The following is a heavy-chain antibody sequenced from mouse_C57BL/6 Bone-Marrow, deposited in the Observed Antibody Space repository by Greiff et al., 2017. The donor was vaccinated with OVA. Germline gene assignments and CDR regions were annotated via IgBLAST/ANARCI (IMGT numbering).Heavy chain of an antibody. D-gene: IGHD2-5*01. CDR1: GYTFTSYW. CDR3: ARRSSNSYAMDY. CDR2: IDPSDSYT. J-gene: IGHJ4*01. Sequence: QVHVKQPGAELVMPGASVKLSCKASGYTFTSYWMHWVKQRPGQGLEWIGEIDPSDSYTNYNQKFKGKSTLTVDKSSSTAYMQLSSLTSEDSAVYYCARRSSNSYAMDYWGQGTSVTVSS. V-gene: IGHV1-69*01.